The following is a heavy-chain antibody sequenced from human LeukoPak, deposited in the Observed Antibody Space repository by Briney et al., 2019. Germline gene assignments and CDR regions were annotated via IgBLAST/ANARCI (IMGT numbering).Heavy chain of an antibody. CDR3: ARAPAKYGSDAFGI. D-gene: IGHD3-10*01. Sequence: GRSLRLSCAASGFTFSDYVMHWVRQAPGKGLEWVGLISFDGSNKYYADSVKGRFTISRDNSKNTLYLQMNSLRGEDTAVYYCARAPAKYGSDAFGIWGQGTMVTVSS. CDR1: GFTFSDYV. J-gene: IGHJ3*02. CDR2: ISFDGSNK. V-gene: IGHV3-30*04.